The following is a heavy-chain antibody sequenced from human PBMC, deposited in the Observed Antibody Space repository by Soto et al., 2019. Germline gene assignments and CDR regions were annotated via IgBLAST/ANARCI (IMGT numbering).Heavy chain of an antibody. J-gene: IGHJ5*02. CDR3: ARYGSGSYFDWFDP. Sequence: SETLSVTCTFSGGSISIGGYYWSWIRQHPGKGLEWIGYIYYSGSTYYNPSLKSRVTISVDTSKNQFSLKLSSVTAADTAVYYCARYGSGSYFDWFDPWGQGTMVTVSS. D-gene: IGHD3-10*01. CDR1: GGSISIGGYY. CDR2: IYYSGST. V-gene: IGHV4-31*03.